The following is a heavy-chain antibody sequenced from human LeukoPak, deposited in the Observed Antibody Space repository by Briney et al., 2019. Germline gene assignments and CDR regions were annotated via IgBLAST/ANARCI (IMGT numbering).Heavy chain of an antibody. CDR2: ISSSSSTI. Sequence: GGSLRLSCAASGFTFSTYSVNWVRQAPGKGLEWVSYISSSSSTIYYADSVQGRFTISRDNAKNSLYLQMSSLRAEDTAVYYCARRITASGKHYFDHWGQGTLVTVSS. J-gene: IGHJ4*02. CDR1: GFTFSTYS. V-gene: IGHV3-48*01. CDR3: ARRITASGKHYFDH. D-gene: IGHD6-25*01.